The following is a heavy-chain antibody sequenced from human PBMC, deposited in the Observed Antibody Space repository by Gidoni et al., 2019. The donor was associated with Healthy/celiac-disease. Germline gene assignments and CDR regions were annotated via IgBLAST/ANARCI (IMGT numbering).Heavy chain of an antibody. V-gene: IGHV3-30*03. CDR2: ISYDGSNK. D-gene: IGHD2-21*02. Sequence: SSYGMHWVRQAPGKGLEWVAVISYDGSNKYYADSVKGRFTISRDNSKNTLYLQMNSLRAEDTAVYYCATVVTRSFYYYYGMDVWGQGTTVTVSS. J-gene: IGHJ6*02. CDR1: SSYG. CDR3: ATVVTRSFYYYYGMDV.